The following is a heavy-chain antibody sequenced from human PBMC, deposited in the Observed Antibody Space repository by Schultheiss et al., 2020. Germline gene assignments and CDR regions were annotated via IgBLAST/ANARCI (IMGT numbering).Heavy chain of an antibody. J-gene: IGHJ4*02. CDR1: GFSLSTSGVG. CDR3: ARTVAGTLDY. CDR2: IDWDDDK. D-gene: IGHD6-19*01. Sequence: SGPTLVKPTQTLTLTCTFSGFSLSTSGVGVGWIRQPPGKALEWLALIDWDDDKFYSTSLKTRLTISKDISKNQVVLTMTNMYPVDTATYYCARTVAGTLDYWGQGTLVTVSS. V-gene: IGHV2-70*12.